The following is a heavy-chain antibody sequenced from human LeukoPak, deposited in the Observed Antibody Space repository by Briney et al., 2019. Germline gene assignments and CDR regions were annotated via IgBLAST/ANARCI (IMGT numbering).Heavy chain of an antibody. V-gene: IGHV3-11*04. D-gene: IGHD5-12*01. Sequence: GGSLRLSCTASGFPFSDFYMAWIRQPPGKGLECISYISSGGTTISYADSVRGRFTISRDNAKNSLYLQMNSLRAEDTAVYYCARVESGYDLDYWGQGTLVTVSS. CDR1: GFPFSDFY. CDR3: ARVESGYDLDY. CDR2: ISSGGTTI. J-gene: IGHJ4*02.